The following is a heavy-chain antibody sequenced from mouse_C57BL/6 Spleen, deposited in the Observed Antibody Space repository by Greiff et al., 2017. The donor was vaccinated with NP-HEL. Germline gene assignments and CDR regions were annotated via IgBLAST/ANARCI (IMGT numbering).Heavy chain of an antibody. J-gene: IGHJ1*03. CDR2: ISGGGGNT. Sequence: VQLKESGGGLVKPGGSLKLSCAASGFTFSSYTMSWVRQTPEKRLEWVATISGGGGNTYYPDSVKGRFTISRDNAKNTLYLQMSSLRSEDTALYYCARQGDPWYFDVWGTGTTVTVSS. V-gene: IGHV5-9*01. CDR1: GFTFSSYT. CDR3: ARQGDPWYFDV.